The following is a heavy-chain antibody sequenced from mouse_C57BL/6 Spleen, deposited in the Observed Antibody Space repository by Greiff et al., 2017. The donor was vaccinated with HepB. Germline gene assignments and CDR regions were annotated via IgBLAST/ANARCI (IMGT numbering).Heavy chain of an antibody. CDR3: VRQGTGAWFAY. CDR2: IRSKSNNYAT. CDR1: GFSFNTYA. V-gene: IGHV10-1*01. Sequence: EAGGGLVQPKGSLKLSCAASGFSFNTYAMNWVRQAPGKGLEWVARIRSKSNNYATYYADSVKDRFTISRDDSESMLYLQMNNLKTEDTAMYYCVRQGTGAWFAYWGQGTLVTVSA. J-gene: IGHJ3*01. D-gene: IGHD4-1*01.